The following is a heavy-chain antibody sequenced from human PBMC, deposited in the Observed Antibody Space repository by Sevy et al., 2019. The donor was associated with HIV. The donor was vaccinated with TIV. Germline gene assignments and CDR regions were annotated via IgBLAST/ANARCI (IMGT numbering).Heavy chain of an antibody. D-gene: IGHD3-3*01. CDR2: ISSSSSYI. J-gene: IGHJ6*02. V-gene: IGHV3-21*01. CDR3: ARGGVTIFGVVTQYYYGMDV. Sequence: GGSLRLSCAASGFTFSSYSMNWVRQAPGKGPEWVSSISSSSSYIYYADSVKGRFTISRDNAKNSLYLQMNSLRAEDTAVYYCARGGVTIFGVVTQYYYGMDVWGQGTTVTVSS. CDR1: GFTFSSYS.